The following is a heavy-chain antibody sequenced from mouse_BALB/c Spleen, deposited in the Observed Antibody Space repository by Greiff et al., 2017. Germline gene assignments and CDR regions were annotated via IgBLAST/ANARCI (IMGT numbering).Heavy chain of an antibody. Sequence: VKLMESGPGLVQPSQSLSITCTVSGFSLTSYGVHWVRQSPGKGLEWLGVIWSGGSTDYNAAFISRLSISKDNSKSQVFFKMNSLQANDTAIYYCARNLGLRRDGYFDDWGQGTTLTVSS. CDR1: GFSLTSYG. CDR2: IWSGGST. J-gene: IGHJ2*01. CDR3: ARNLGLRRDGYFDD. V-gene: IGHV2-2*02. D-gene: IGHD2-4*01.